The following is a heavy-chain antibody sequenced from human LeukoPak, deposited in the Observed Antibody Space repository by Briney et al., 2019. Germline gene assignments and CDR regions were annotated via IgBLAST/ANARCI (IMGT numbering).Heavy chain of an antibody. J-gene: IGHJ6*02. Sequence: GRPLRLSCAASGFTFSSYGMHWVRQAPGKGLEWVAVISYDGSNKYYADSVKGRFTISRDNSKNTLYLQMNSLRAEDTAVYYCAKDPSKGYYDFWSGYSYYYYGMDVWGQGTTVTVSS. D-gene: IGHD3-3*01. V-gene: IGHV3-30*18. CDR2: ISYDGSNK. CDR3: AKDPSKGYYDFWSGYSYYYYGMDV. CDR1: GFTFSSYG.